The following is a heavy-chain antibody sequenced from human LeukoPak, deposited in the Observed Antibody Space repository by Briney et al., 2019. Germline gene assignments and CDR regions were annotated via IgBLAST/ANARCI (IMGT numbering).Heavy chain of an antibody. CDR3: ARTTYYDFWSGYYKEGNWFDP. Sequence: SETLPLTCTVSGGSISSYYWSWIRQPPGKGLEWIGYIYYSGSTNYNPSLKSRVTISVDTSKNQFSLKLSSVTAADTAVYYCARTTYYDFWSGYYKEGNWFDPWGQGTLVTVSS. V-gene: IGHV4-59*01. CDR2: IYYSGST. D-gene: IGHD3-3*01. J-gene: IGHJ5*02. CDR1: GGSISSYY.